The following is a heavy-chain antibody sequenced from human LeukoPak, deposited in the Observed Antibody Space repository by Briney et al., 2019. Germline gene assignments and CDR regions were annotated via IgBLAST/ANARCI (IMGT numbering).Heavy chain of an antibody. CDR2: IYTSGST. D-gene: IGHD1-14*01. CDR3: AKGYDPFDY. Sequence: SETLSLTCPGSGGSIISYYWSWIRQPAGKGLDWIGRIYTSGSTNYNPSLKSRVTMSVDTSKNQFSLKLSSVTAADTAVYYCAKGYDPFDYWGQGTLVTVSS. V-gene: IGHV4-4*07. CDR1: GGSIISYY. J-gene: IGHJ4*02.